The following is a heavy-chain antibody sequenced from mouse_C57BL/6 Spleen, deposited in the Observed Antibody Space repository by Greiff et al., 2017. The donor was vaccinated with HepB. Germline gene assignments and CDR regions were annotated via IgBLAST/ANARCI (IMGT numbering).Heavy chain of an antibody. V-gene: IGHV5-16*01. Sequence: EVHLVESEGGLVQPGSSMKLSCTASGFTFSDYYMAWVRQVPEKGLEWVANINYDGSSTYYLDSLKSRFIISRDNAKNILYLQMSSLKSEDTATYYCARANWAPYFDYWGQGTTLTVSS. CDR3: ARANWAPYFDY. J-gene: IGHJ2*01. D-gene: IGHD4-1*01. CDR2: INYDGSST. CDR1: GFTFSDYY.